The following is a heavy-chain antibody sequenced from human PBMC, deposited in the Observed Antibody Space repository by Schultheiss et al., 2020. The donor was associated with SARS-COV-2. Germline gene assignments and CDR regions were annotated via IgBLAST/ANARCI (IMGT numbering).Heavy chain of an antibody. CDR3: ARDGMAAALNYYYYYMDV. Sequence: GGSLRLSCAASRFTFSSYSMNWVRQAPGKGLEWVANIKQDGSEKYYVDSAKGRFTISRDNAKNSLYLQMNSLRAEDTDVYYCARDGMAAALNYYYYYMDVWGKGRTVTVSS. V-gene: IGHV3-7*03. CDR2: IKQDGSEK. J-gene: IGHJ6*03. D-gene: IGHD2-15*01. CDR1: RFTFSSYS.